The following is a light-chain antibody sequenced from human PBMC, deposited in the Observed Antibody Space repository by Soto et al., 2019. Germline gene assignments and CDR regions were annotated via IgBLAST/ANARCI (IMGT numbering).Light chain of an antibody. Sequence: LTLPGCLYGSPGQSITISCTGTISDIGAYDYVSWFQQHPGKAPKLMISEVNNRPSGVSNRFSGSKSGNTAYLTISGLQVEDEAEYFCLSFTTTSTHVFGTGTKVTVL. CDR2: EVN. J-gene: IGLJ1*01. CDR3: LSFTTTSTHV. CDR1: ISDIGAYDY. V-gene: IGLV2-14*01.